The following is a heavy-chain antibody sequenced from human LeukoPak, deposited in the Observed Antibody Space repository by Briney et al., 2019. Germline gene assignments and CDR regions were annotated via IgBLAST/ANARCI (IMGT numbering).Heavy chain of an antibody. Sequence: ASVKVSCKASGGTFSSYAISWVRQAPGQGLEWMGRIIPILGIANYAQKFQGRVTITADKSTSTAYMELSSQRSEDTAVYYCARPSSYYDSSGYYLPEYFQHWGQGTLVTVSS. CDR3: ARPSSYYDSSGYYLPEYFQH. J-gene: IGHJ1*01. D-gene: IGHD3-22*01. V-gene: IGHV1-69*04. CDR2: IIPILGIA. CDR1: GGTFSSYA.